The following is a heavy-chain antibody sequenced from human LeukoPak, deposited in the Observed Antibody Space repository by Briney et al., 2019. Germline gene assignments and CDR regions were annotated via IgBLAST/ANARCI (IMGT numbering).Heavy chain of an antibody. D-gene: IGHD3-3*01. V-gene: IGHV3-53*01. CDR3: AKPYYDFWSGYSPAGYFDY. J-gene: IGHJ4*02. CDR1: GFTVSSNY. Sequence: PGGSLRLSCAASGFTVSSNYMSWVRQAPGKGLEWVSVIYSGGSTYYADSVKGRFTISRDNSKNTLYLQMNSLRAEDTAVYYCAKPYYDFWSGYSPAGYFDYWGQGTPVTVSS. CDR2: IYSGGST.